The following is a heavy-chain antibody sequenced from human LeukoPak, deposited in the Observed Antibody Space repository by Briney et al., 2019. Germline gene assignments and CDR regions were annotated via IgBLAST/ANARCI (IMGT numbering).Heavy chain of an antibody. Sequence: ASVKVSCKASGYTFTGYYMHWVRQAPGQGLEWMGWINPNSGGTNYAQKFQGRVTMTRDTSISTAYMELSRLRSDDTAVYYCARGSIAVAGTIVNWFDPWGQGTLVTVSS. D-gene: IGHD6-19*01. CDR3: ARGSIAVAGTIVNWFDP. V-gene: IGHV1-2*02. CDR2: INPNSGGT. CDR1: GYTFTGYY. J-gene: IGHJ5*02.